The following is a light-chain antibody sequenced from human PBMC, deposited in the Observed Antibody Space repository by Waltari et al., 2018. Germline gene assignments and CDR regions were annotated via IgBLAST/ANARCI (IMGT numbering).Light chain of an antibody. V-gene: IGKV1-39*01. Sequence: DIQMTQSPSSLSASVGDRVTITCRASQRINNYLNWYQQPPGKAPKLLIYATSKLQSGVPSRFSGSGSGTDFTLTISSLQPEDFAIYYCQQSSTIPLTFGGGTKVEI. CDR1: QRINNY. CDR2: ATS. CDR3: QQSSTIPLT. J-gene: IGKJ4*01.